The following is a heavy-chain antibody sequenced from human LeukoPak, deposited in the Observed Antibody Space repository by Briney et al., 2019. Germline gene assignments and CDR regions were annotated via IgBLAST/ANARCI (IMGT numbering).Heavy chain of an antibody. J-gene: IGHJ5*02. Sequence: ASVKVSCKASGYTFTSYAMNWVRQAPGQGLEWMGWINTNTGNPTYAQGFTGRFAFSLDTSVSTAYLQISSLKAEDTAVYYCARHLTYYDFWSGYYMESWFDPWGQGTLVTVSS. D-gene: IGHD3-3*01. CDR2: INTNTGNP. V-gene: IGHV7-4-1*02. CDR3: ARHLTYYDFWSGYYMESWFDP. CDR1: GYTFTSYA.